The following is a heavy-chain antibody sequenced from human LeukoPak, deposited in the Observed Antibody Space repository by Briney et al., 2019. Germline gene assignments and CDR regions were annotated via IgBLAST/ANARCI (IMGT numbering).Heavy chain of an antibody. D-gene: IGHD3-10*01. CDR1: GFTVSSNY. V-gene: IGHV3-23*01. CDR3: AKHGGFYYYGMDV. J-gene: IGHJ6*02. Sequence: GGSLRLSCAASGFTVSSNYMSWVRQAPGKGLEWVSAISGSGGSTYYADSVKGRFTISRDNSKNTLYLQMNSLRAEDTAVYYCAKHGGFYYYGMDVWGQGTTVTVSS. CDR2: ISGSGGST.